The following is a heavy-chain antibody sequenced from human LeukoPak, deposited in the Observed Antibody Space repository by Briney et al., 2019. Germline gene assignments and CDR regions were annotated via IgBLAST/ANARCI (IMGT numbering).Heavy chain of an antibody. CDR2: MNPNSGNT. CDR1: GYTFTSYD. D-gene: IGHD6-13*01. CDR3: ARLIAAAGTAVYDY. V-gene: IGHV1-8*01. J-gene: IGHJ4*02. Sequence: ASVKVSCKASGYTFTSYDINWVRQATGQGLEWMGWMNPNSGNTGYAQKFQGRVTMTRNTSISTAYMELSSLRSEDTAVYYCARLIAAAGTAVYDYWGQGTLVTVSS.